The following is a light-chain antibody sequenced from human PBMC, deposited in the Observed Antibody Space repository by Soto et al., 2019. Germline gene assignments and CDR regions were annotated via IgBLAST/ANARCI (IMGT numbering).Light chain of an antibody. CDR2: AAS. CDR3: QQYYSPFT. V-gene: IGKV1-8*01. J-gene: IGKJ3*01. CDR1: QGISSY. Sequence: AIRMTQSPSSLSASTGDRVTITCRASQGISSYLAWYQQKPGKAPKLLIYAASTLQSGVPSRFSGSGSGTDFTLTISCLQSEDFATYYCQQYYSPFTFGPGTKVDIK.